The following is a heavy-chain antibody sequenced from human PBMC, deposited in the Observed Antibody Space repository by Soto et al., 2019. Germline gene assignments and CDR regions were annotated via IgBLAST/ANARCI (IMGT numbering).Heavy chain of an antibody. J-gene: IGHJ5*02. CDR2: ISASGNSA. V-gene: IGHV3-23*01. D-gene: IGHD6-6*01. Sequence: EVQLLESGGGLVQPGGSLRLSCAASGFTFKNYGMVWVRQAPGKGLEWVSVISASGNSAQYADSVKGRFTISRDNSKNTLFLQMHSLRGDDTALYYCVQGSRAALPSTAPPNIWFDPWGQGTLVTVSS. CDR1: GFTFKNYG. CDR3: VQGSRAALPSTAPPNIWFDP.